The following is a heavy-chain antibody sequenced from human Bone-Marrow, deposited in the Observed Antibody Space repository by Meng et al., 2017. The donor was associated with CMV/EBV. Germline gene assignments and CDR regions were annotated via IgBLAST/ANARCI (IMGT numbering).Heavy chain of an antibody. CDR1: GYTFISYD. Sequence: ASVKVSCKASGYTFISYDINWVRQATGQGLEWMGWVNPNSGNTGHAQKFQGRVTITRDTSISTAYMELSSLRSEDTAVYYCARDMCLRSTSCYPGWFDPWGQGTLVTVSS. D-gene: IGHD2-2*01. CDR2: VNPNSGNT. CDR3: ARDMCLRSTSCYPGWFDP. J-gene: IGHJ5*02. V-gene: IGHV1-8*03.